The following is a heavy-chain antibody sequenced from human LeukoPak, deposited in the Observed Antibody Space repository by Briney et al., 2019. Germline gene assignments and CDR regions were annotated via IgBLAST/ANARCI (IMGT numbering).Heavy chain of an antibody. CDR3: AKGGVAGTEGHFDY. CDR2: ISWNSGSI. D-gene: IGHD6-19*01. V-gene: IGHV3-9*01. J-gene: IGHJ4*02. CDR1: GFTFDDYA. Sequence: GRSLRLSCAASGFTFDDYAMHWVRQAPGKGLEWVSGISWNSGSIGYADSVKGRFTISRDNAKNSLYLQMNSLRAEDTALYYCAKGGVAGTEGHFDYWGQGTLVTVSS.